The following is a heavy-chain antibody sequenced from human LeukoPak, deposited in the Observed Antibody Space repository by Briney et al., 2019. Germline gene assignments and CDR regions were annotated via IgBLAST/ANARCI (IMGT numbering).Heavy chain of an antibody. D-gene: IGHD3-9*01. J-gene: IGHJ4*02. CDR1: GFTFSNSA. CDR3: ARDPLRYLRVGHYDY. Sequence: PGGSLRLSCAASGFTFSNSAMNWVSQVPGKGLEWVSSIDYDWSHIYYAAAARRRFISSRDNARTSVYLQMNSLRVEDTAVYYCARDPLRYLRVGHYDYWGQGTLVAVSS. CDR2: IDYDWSHI. V-gene: IGHV3-21*01.